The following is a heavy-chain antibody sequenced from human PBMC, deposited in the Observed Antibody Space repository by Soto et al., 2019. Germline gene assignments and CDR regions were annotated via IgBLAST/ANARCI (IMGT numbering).Heavy chain of an antibody. V-gene: IGHV3-30*18. D-gene: IGHD6-19*01. J-gene: IGHJ6*02. CDR3: AKERGPWLVRYHYGMDV. CDR1: GFTFSSYG. Sequence: QVQLVESGGGVVQPGRSLRLSCAASGFTFSSYGMHWVRQAPGKGLEWVAVISYDGSNKYYADSVKGRFSISRDNSKNTLYLQMNSLRAEDTAVYYCAKERGPWLVRYHYGMDVWGRGTTVTVSS. CDR2: ISYDGSNK.